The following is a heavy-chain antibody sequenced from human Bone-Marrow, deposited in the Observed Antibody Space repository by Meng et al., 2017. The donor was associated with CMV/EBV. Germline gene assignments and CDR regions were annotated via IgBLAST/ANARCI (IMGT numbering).Heavy chain of an antibody. J-gene: IGHJ4*02. Sequence: GGFLRLSCAASGFTFINYTMNWVRQAPGKGLEWVSSVSSSSSDIYYADSLKGRFTISRDNAKNSLYLQMDSLPAEDTGVYYCAREKGTGEVVVATGNCDFWGQGTLVTVSS. CDR1: GFTFINYT. D-gene: IGHD2-15*01. CDR3: AREKGTGEVVVATGNCDF. V-gene: IGHV3-21*01. CDR2: VSSSSSDI.